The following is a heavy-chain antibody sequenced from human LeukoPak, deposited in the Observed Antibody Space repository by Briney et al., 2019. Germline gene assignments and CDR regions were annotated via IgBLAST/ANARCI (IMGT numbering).Heavy chain of an antibody. CDR2: ISTSSSSM. CDR3: ARDQSSPYVS. D-gene: IGHD3-16*01. V-gene: IGHV3-21*01. Sequence: PGGSLRLSCAASGFTFSSYSMNWVRQAPGKGLEWVSSISTSSSSMYYADSVKGRFTISRDNAKNSLYLQMNSLRAEDTAVYFCARDQSSPYVSWGQGTLVTASS. CDR1: GFTFSSYS. J-gene: IGHJ4*02.